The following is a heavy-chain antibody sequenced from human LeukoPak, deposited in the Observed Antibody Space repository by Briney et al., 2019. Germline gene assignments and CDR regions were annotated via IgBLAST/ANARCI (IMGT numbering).Heavy chain of an antibody. J-gene: IGHJ3*02. CDR2: INAGNGNT. D-gene: IGHD5/OR15-5a*01. CDR1: GYTFTSYA. CDR3: ASFGILVSWGAFDI. V-gene: IGHV1-3*03. Sequence: ASVKVSCKASGYTFTSYAMHWVRQAPGQRLEWMGWINAGNGNTKYSQEFQGRVTITRDTSASTAYMELSSLRAEDTAVYYCASFGILVSWGAFDIWGQGTMVTVSS.